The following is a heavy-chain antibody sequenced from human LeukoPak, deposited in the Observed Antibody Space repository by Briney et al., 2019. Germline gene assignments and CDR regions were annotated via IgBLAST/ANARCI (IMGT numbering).Heavy chain of an antibody. J-gene: IGHJ3*02. CDR3: ANPVGVRGAFDI. Sequence: GGSLRLSCAASGFTFSSYAIHWVRQAPGKGLEWVAVISYDGGNKYYADSVKGRFTISRDNSKNTLYLQMNSLRAEDTAVYYCANPVGVRGAFDIWGQGTMVTVSS. D-gene: IGHD3-10*01. CDR1: GFTFSSYA. V-gene: IGHV3-30-3*01. CDR2: ISYDGGNK.